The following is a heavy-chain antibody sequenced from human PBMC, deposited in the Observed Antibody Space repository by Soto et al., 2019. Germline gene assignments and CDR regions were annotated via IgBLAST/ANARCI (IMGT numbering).Heavy chain of an antibody. Sequence: GESLKISCAASGFTFSSYAMSWVRQAPGKGLEWVSAISGSGGSTYYADSVKGRFTISRDNSKNTLYLQMNSLRAEDTAVYYCAKDSDIVVVPAAMRNYYYYGMDVWGQGTTVTVSS. CDR2: ISGSGGST. J-gene: IGHJ6*02. CDR1: GFTFSSYA. CDR3: AKDSDIVVVPAAMRNYYYYGMDV. D-gene: IGHD2-2*01. V-gene: IGHV3-23*01.